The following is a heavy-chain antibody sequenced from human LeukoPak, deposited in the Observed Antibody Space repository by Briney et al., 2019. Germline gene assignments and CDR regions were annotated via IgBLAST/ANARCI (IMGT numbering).Heavy chain of an antibody. CDR2: INHSGST. Sequence: ETLSLTCAVYGGSFSDYYWSWIRQPPGKGLEWIGDINHSGSTNYNPSLKSRVTISVDTSKNQFSLKLSSVTAADTAVYYCASVTEGYSYGDLYYYYMDVWGKGTTVTISS. CDR3: ASVTEGYSYGDLYYYYMDV. CDR1: GGSFSDYY. V-gene: IGHV4-34*01. D-gene: IGHD5-18*01. J-gene: IGHJ6*03.